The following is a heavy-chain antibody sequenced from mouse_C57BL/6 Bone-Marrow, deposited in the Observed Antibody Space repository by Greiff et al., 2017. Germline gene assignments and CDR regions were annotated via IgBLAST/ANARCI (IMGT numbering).Heavy chain of an antibody. CDR2: INPGSGGT. V-gene: IGHV1-54*01. J-gene: IGHJ2*01. D-gene: IGHD3-2*02. CDR3: ARGAQPTDFDY. Sequence: QVQLQQSGAELVRPGTSVKVSCKASGYAFTNYLIEWVKQRPGQGLEWIGVINPGSGGTNYNEKFKGKATLTADKSSSTAYMQLSSLTSEDSAVYFCARGAQPTDFDYWGQGTTLTVSS. CDR1: GYAFTNYL.